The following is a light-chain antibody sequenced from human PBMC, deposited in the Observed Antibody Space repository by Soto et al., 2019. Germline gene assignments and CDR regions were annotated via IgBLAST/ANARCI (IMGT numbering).Light chain of an antibody. V-gene: IGKV1-8*01. CDR1: QGXSSY. J-gene: IGKJ4*01. Sequence: IRMTQSPSSLSASTGDRVTITCRASQGXSSYLAWYQQKPGKAPKLLIYAASTLQSGVPSRFSGSGSGTDFTLTISCLQSEDFATYYXXQYYSFLLTFGGGTKVEIK. CDR2: AAS. CDR3: XQYYSFLLT.